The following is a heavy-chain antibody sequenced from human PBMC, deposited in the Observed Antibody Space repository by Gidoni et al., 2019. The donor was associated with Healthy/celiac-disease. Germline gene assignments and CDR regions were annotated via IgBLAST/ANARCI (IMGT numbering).Heavy chain of an antibody. CDR1: GGSISSSSYY. V-gene: IGHV4-39*01. J-gene: IGHJ4*02. D-gene: IGHD2-21*02. CDR2: IYYSGST. Sequence: QLQLQESGPGLVKPSETLSLTCTVSGGSISSSSYYWGWIRQPPGKGLEWIGSIYYSGSTYYNPSLKSRVTISVDTSKNQFSLKLSSVTAADTAVYYCARHVIEGGNSISENFDYWGQGTLVTVSS. CDR3: ARHVIEGGNSISENFDY.